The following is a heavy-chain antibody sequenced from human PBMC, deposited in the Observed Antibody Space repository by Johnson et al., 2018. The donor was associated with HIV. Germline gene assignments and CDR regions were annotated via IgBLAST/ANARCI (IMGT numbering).Heavy chain of an antibody. CDR1: GFTFNNYG. CDR2: IRYDGSNE. J-gene: IGHJ3*01. Sequence: VQLVESGGGVVLPGGSLRLSCAASGFTFNNYGMHWVRQAPGKGLEWVAFIRYDGSNEYYADFVKGRFTISRDNTKNTLYLQMNSLGPEDTAVYYCARVKGFGELWGQDAFDVWGQGTMVTVSS. D-gene: IGHD3-10*01. CDR3: ARVKGFGELWGQDAFDV. V-gene: IGHV3-30*02.